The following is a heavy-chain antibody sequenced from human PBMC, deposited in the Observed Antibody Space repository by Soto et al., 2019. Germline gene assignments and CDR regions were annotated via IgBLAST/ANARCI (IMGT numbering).Heavy chain of an antibody. Sequence: PSETLSLTCAVYGGSFSGYYWTWIRQPPGTGLEWIGEINHSGSTNYNPSLKSRVTISVDTSKNQFSLKLTSVTAADTAVYYCASQFGRCFDYWGQGTLVTVSS. D-gene: IGHD1-26*01. CDR2: INHSGST. CDR3: ASQFGRCFDY. J-gene: IGHJ4*02. V-gene: IGHV4-34*01. CDR1: GGSFSGYY.